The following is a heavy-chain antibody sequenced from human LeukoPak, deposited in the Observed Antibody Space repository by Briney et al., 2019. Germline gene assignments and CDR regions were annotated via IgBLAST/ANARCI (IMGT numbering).Heavy chain of an antibody. CDR1: GFTFDDYD. D-gene: IGHD1-26*01. J-gene: IGHJ4*02. CDR2: LNWNGVST. Sequence: GGSLRLSCAASGFTFDDYDMSWVRQVPGKGLEWVCGLNWNGVSTGYADSVKGRFTISRDNSKNTLYLQMNSLRAEDTAVYYCASGRVGATVNWGQGTLVTVSS. V-gene: IGHV3-20*04. CDR3: ASGRVGATVN.